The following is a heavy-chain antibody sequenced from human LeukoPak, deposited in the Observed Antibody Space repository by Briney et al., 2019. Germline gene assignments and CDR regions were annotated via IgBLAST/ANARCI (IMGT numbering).Heavy chain of an antibody. D-gene: IGHD1-26*01. V-gene: IGHV3-30*04. CDR2: ISYDGSYK. CDR1: GFTFSSYA. CDR3: ARAPSVGATTLDC. Sequence: PGRSLRLSCVASGFTFSSYAMHWVRQAPGKGLEWVAVISYDGSYKYYADSVKGRFTISRDNSENTLYLQMNSLRVEDTAVYYCARAPSVGATTLDCWGQGALVTVSS. J-gene: IGHJ4*02.